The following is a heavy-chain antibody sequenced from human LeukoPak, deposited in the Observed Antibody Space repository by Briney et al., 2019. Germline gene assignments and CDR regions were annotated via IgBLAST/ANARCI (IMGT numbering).Heavy chain of an antibody. D-gene: IGHD3-10*01. V-gene: IGHV3-33*06. CDR2: IRYDGSNK. Sequence: PGGSLRLSCAASGFSFSSYAMNWVRQAPGKGLEWVADIRYDGSNKYYADSVKGRFTISRDNSKNMVYLQMNSLRAEDTAVYYCAKGSGGYSGSGSPHFDPWGQGTLVAVSS. CDR1: GFSFSSYA. CDR3: AKGSGGYSGSGSPHFDP. J-gene: IGHJ5*02.